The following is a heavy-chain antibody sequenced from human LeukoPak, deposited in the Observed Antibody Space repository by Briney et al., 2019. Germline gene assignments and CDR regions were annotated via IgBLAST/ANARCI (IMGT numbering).Heavy chain of an antibody. CDR2: IYYSGST. V-gene: IGHV4-59*08. Sequence: SSETLSLTCTVSGGSISSYYWSWIRQPPGKGLEWIGYIYYSGSTNYNPSLKSRVTISVDTSKNQFSLKLNSVTAADTAVYFCARRTYSASYWKHFDYWGQGTLVTVSS. CDR1: GGSISSYY. D-gene: IGHD1-26*01. CDR3: ARRTYSASYWKHFDY. J-gene: IGHJ4*02.